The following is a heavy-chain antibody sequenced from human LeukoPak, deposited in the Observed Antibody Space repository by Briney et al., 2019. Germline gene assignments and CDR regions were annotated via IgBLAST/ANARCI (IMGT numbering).Heavy chain of an antibody. CDR3: ARASGRLTGDGSLDY. V-gene: IGHV1-69*04. CDR1: GGTFSSYA. J-gene: IGHJ4*02. CDR2: IIPILGIA. Sequence: GSSVKVSCKASGGTFSSYAISWVRQAPGQGLEWMGRIIPILGIANYAQKFQGRVTITADKSTSTAYMELSSLRSEDTAVYYCARASGRLTGDGSLDYWGQGTLVTVSS. D-gene: IGHD7-27*01.